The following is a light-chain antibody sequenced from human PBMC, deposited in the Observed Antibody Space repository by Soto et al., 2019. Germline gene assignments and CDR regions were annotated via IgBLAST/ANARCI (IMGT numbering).Light chain of an antibody. CDR1: QRINW. Sequence: DIQVTQSPSTLSASVGDRVTITCRASQRINWLAWYQQKPGKAPKLLIYKVSILESGVPSRVSGSGSGTEFTLTISSLQPDDFATYYCQQYNTYPWTFGQGTKVEIK. CDR2: KVS. J-gene: IGKJ1*01. V-gene: IGKV1-5*03. CDR3: QQYNTYPWT.